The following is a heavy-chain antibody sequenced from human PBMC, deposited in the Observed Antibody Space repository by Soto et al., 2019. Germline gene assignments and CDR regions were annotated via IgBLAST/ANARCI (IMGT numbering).Heavy chain of an antibody. D-gene: IGHD2-8*01. CDR1: GTSISSYY. CDR3: ARYNSYAIDY. J-gene: IGHJ4*02. Sequence: SETLSLTCTVSGTSISSYYWSWIRQPPGKGLEWIANIHYSGTTNYNPSLASRVTLSVDTSKNQFSLKMTSVTAADRAMYFCARYNSYAIDYWGRGTLVTVS. CDR2: IHYSGTT. V-gene: IGHV4-59*01.